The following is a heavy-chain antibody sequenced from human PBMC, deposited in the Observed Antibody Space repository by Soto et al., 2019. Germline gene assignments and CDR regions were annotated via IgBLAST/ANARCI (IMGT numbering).Heavy chain of an antibody. V-gene: IGHV1-69*01. J-gene: IGHJ2*01. CDR2: IIPMFGST. CDR1: GGTFNNLA. CDR3: ARGGRMGNWYFDL. D-gene: IGHD3-10*01. Sequence: QVQLVQSGAEVKKPGSSVKLSCNAAGGTFNNLAVSWVRQAPGQGLEWMGEIIPMFGSTNYAQRFQGRVTIIADESRSIAYMYLSSLRSDDTAIYYCARGGRMGNWYFDLWGRGTLVTVSS.